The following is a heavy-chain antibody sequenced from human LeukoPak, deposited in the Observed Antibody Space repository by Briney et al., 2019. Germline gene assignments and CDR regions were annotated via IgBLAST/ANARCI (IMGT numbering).Heavy chain of an antibody. D-gene: IGHD3-22*01. CDR2: MHKSGAT. CDR1: GGSISSSTYY. CDR3: AVYYYDSSGYYYYFDY. J-gene: IGHJ4*02. V-gene: IGHV4-39*01. Sequence: SETLSLTCTVSGGSISSSTYYWGWIRQPPGKGFEWIGNMHKSGATSYNPSLKSRVTISIDTSTNQFSLMLNSVTAADTAVYYCAVYYYDSSGYYYYFDYWGQGTLVTVSS.